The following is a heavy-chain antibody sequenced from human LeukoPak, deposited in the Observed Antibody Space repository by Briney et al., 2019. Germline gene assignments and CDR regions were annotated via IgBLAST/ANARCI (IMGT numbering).Heavy chain of an antibody. V-gene: IGHV4-39*02. D-gene: IGHD4-17*01. J-gene: IGHJ4*02. CDR2: VYYSGST. Sequence: SETLSLTCSVSGGSISSGRYYWGWIRQTPGKGLEWIGTVYYSGSTYYSPSLKGRVTISIDTSKNQFSLKLSSVTAADTAVYYCAKDKRGDYGDYGVDYWGQGTLVTVSS. CDR3: AKDKRGDYGDYGVDY. CDR1: GGSISSGRYY.